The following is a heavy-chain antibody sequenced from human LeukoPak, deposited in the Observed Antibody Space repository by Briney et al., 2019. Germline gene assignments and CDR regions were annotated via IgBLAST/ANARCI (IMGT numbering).Heavy chain of an antibody. J-gene: IGHJ4*02. CDR3: ARDSREDSSGYYFPYYFDY. D-gene: IGHD3-22*01. CDR1: GYTFTSYD. CDR2: MKPNSGKT. Sequence: ASVKVSCKASGYTFTSYDINWVRQAPGQGLEWMGWMKPNSGKTGYAPSFQGRVTMTRDTSTSTAYMELRSLRSDDTAVYYCARDSREDSSGYYFPYYFDYWGQGTLVTVSS. V-gene: IGHV1-8*01.